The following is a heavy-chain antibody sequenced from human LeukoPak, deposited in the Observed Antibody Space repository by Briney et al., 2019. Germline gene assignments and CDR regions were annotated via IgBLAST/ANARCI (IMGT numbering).Heavy chain of an antibody. V-gene: IGHV4-4*07. CDR2: IYTSGST. J-gene: IGHJ5*02. CDR1: GGSISSYY. CDR3: ARDEYCSSNSCLNWFDP. Sequence: PSETLSLTCTVSGGSISSYYWSWIRQPAGKGLEWIGRIYTSGSTNYNPSLKSRVTMSVDTSKNQFSLKLSSVTAADTAVYYCARDEYCSSNSCLNWFDPWGQGTLVTVSS. D-gene: IGHD2-2*01.